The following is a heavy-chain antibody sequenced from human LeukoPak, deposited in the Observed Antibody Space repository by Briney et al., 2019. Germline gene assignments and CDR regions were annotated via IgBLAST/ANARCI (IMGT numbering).Heavy chain of an antibody. CDR1: GYTFTSYY. CDR3: ARSKYGIAAAGTYTFDY. CDR2: INPSGGST. Sequence: ASVKVSCKASGYTFTSYYMHWVRQAPGQGLEWMGIINPSGGSTSYAQKFQGRVTMTRDTSTSTVYMELSSLRPEDTAVYYCARSKYGIAAAGTYTFDYWGQGTLVTVSS. V-gene: IGHV1-46*01. D-gene: IGHD6-13*01. J-gene: IGHJ4*02.